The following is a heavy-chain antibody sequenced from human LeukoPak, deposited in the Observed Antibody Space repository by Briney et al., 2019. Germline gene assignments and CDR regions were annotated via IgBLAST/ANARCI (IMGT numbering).Heavy chain of an antibody. J-gene: IGHJ6*03. CDR3: ARHSYGSGTSGYYYYMDV. D-gene: IGHD3-10*01. CDR1: GGSISSSSYY. Sequence: PSETLSLTCTVSGGSISSSSYYWGWIRQPPGKGLEWIGRIYYTGTTYYNPSLKSRVTTSVDTSKNQFSLKLSSVTAADTAVYYCARHSYGSGTSGYYYYMDVWGKGTTVTISS. CDR2: IYYTGTT. V-gene: IGHV4-39*01.